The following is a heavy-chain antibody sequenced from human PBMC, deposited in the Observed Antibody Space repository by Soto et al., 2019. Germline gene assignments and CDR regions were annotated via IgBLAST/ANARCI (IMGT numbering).Heavy chain of an antibody. D-gene: IGHD2-21*02. V-gene: IGHV4-39*01. Sequence: QLQLQESGPGLVKPSETLSLTCTVSGGSISSSSYYWGRIRQPPGKGLEWIGSIYYSGSTYYNPSLKSAVTLSVDTSKNQFSLKLSSVTAADTAVYHCARHAHNSMVVTPVPWGQGTLVTVSS. J-gene: IGHJ5*02. CDR3: ARHAHNSMVVTPVP. CDR1: GGSISSSSYY. CDR2: IYYSGST.